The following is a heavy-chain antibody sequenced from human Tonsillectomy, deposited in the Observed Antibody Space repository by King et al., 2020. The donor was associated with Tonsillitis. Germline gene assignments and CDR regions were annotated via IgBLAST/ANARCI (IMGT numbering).Heavy chain of an antibody. V-gene: IGHV3-30*18. D-gene: IGHD4-17*01. CDR2: ISYDGSNK. J-gene: IGHJ4*02. CDR3: AKDVFWLRSTVTTPFDY. CDR1: GFTFSSYG. Sequence: VQLVESGGGVVQPGRSLRLSCAASGFTFSSYGMHWVRQAPGKGLEWVAVISYDGSNKYYADSVKGRFTISRDNSKNTLYLQMNSLRAEDTAVYYCAKDVFWLRSTVTTPFDYWGQGTLVTVSS.